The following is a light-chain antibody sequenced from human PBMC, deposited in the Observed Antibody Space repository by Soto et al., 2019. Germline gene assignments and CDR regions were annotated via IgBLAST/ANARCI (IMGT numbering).Light chain of an antibody. CDR1: QSVSGD. CDR3: QQYNNWPIT. CDR2: DAS. Sequence: EIVFPHSPPTLSASRGALGHLXFRASQSVSGDLAWYHHKPGQAPRLLIYDASTRALDTPARFAGSGAGTEFTLTISSLQSEDFAVYFCQQYNNWPITFGQGTRLEI. J-gene: IGKJ5*01. V-gene: IGKV3-15*01.